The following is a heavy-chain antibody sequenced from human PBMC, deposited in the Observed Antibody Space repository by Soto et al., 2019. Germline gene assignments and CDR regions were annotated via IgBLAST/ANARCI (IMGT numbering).Heavy chain of an antibody. Sequence: XETLSLTCAVDGWSFSGYYWSWIRQPPGKGLEWIGEISHSGSTNYNPSLKSRVTISVDTSKNQFSLKLSSVTAADTAVYYWARAGSSSWYSNWFDPWGQGTLVTVSS. V-gene: IGHV4-34*01. CDR1: GWSFSGYY. D-gene: IGHD6-13*01. CDR3: ARAGSSSWYSNWFDP. CDR2: ISHSGST. J-gene: IGHJ5*02.